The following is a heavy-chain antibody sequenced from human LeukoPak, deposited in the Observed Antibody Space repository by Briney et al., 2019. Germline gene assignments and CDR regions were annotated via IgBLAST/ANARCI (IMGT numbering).Heavy chain of an antibody. CDR2: INSDGSST. J-gene: IGHJ1*01. CDR3: AWGDGYTRAEYFQH. Sequence: AGGSLRLSCAASGFTFSSYRMHWVRQAPGKGLVWVSRINSDGSSTSYADSVKGRFTISRDNAKNTLYLQMNSLRAEDTAVYYCAWGDGYTRAEYFQHWGQGTLVTVSS. V-gene: IGHV3-74*01. CDR1: GFTFSSYR. D-gene: IGHD5-24*01.